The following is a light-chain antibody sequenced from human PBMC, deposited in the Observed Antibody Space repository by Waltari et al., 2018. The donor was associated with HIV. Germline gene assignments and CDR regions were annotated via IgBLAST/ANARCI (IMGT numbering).Light chain of an antibody. CDR3: QQYNNWPLA. CDR2: GAS. V-gene: IGKV3-15*01. J-gene: IGKJ4*01. Sequence: EIMMTQSPATLSVSPGARATLSCRASQSVSNNLAWYQQKPVQAPRLLIYGASTRATGIPARFSGSGSGTDFTLTISSLQSEDSVTYYCQQYNNWPLAFGGGTKVEIK. CDR1: QSVSNN.